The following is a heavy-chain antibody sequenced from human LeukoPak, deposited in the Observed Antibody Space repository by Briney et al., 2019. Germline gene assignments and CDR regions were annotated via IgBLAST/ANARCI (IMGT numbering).Heavy chain of an antibody. D-gene: IGHD3-16*01. CDR3: VRGMGGGVSNFDY. V-gene: IGHV3-11*04. CDR1: GFSISDYY. Sequence: PGRSLRLSCAASGFSISDYYMSWIRQAPGKGLDWVSYISFSGSAIYYADSVKGRFTISRDTAKNSLYLQMNSLRAEDTAVYYCVRGMGGGVSNFDYWGQGTLVTVSS. CDR2: ISFSGSAI. J-gene: IGHJ4*02.